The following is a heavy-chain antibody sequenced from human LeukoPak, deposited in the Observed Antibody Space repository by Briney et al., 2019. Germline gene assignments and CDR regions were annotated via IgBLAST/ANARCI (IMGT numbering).Heavy chain of an antibody. Sequence: ASETLSLTCAVYGGSFSGYYWSWIRQPPGKGLEWIGEINHSERTNYNPSLKSRVTISVDTSKNQFSLKLSSVTAADTAVYYCARAGGYCSGGSCPPYYYGMDVWGQGTTVTVSS. CDR2: INHSERT. CDR3: ARAGGYCSGGSCPPYYYGMDV. CDR1: GGSFSGYY. J-gene: IGHJ6*02. D-gene: IGHD2-15*01. V-gene: IGHV4-34*01.